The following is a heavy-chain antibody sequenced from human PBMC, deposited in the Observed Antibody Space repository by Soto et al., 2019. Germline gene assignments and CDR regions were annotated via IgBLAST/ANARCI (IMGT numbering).Heavy chain of an antibody. CDR3: ARQYCSGGSCYRDAFDI. V-gene: IGHV5-51*01. D-gene: IGHD2-15*01. Sequence: PGESLKISCKGSGYSFTSYWIGWVRQMPGKGLEWMGIIYPGDSDTRYSPSFQGQVTISADKSISTAYLQWSSLKASDTAMYYCARQYCSGGSCYRDAFDIWGQGTMVTVSS. CDR2: IYPGDSDT. J-gene: IGHJ3*02. CDR1: GYSFTSYW.